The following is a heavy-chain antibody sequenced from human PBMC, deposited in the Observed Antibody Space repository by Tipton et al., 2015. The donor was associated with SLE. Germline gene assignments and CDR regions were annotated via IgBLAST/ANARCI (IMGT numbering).Heavy chain of an antibody. Sequence: VQLVQSGAEVKKPGASVKVSCKASGHTFTGYYVHWIRQAPRQGLEWMGRINPKSGDTQYVQKFQGRVTITADGSSNAAYMELSRLRSEDTAVYYCATISSLGIADFWGQGTLVVVSS. D-gene: IGHD7-27*01. CDR1: GHTFTGYY. CDR2: INPKSGDT. J-gene: IGHJ4*02. CDR3: ATISSLGIADF. V-gene: IGHV1-2*06.